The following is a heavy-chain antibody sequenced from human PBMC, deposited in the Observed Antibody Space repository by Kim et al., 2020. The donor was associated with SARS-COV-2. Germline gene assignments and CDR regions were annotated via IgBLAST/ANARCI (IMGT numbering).Heavy chain of an antibody. V-gene: IGHV3-7*03. CDR1: GFTFGSYW. J-gene: IGHJ1*01. CDR2: IKQDGTQQ. Sequence: GGSLRLSCAASGFTFGSYWMTWVRQAPGKGLEWVANIKQDGTQQYYVDSVRGRFTVSRDGANMYLQMNSLRAEDTAVDYCSRTLTGTTESFAYWGRGTLV. CDR3: SRTLTGTTESFAY. D-gene: IGHD1-1*01.